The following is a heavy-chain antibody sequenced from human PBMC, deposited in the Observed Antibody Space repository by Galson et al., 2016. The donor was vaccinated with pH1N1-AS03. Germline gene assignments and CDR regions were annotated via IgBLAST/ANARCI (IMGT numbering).Heavy chain of an antibody. V-gene: IGHV5-51*01. J-gene: IGHJ4*02. CDR1: GSNFTHYW. D-gene: IGHD6-19*01. Sequence: QSGAEVTKPGESLKISCKGSGSNFTHYWIGWVRQMPGKGLEWMGIIYPGDSDTRYSPSFQGPVTISADKSISTASLQWSSLTASDTALYFCARLSGGWYNVHDNPYYFDYWGQGVLVTVSS. CDR3: ARLSGGWYNVHDNPYYFDY. CDR2: IYPGDSDT.